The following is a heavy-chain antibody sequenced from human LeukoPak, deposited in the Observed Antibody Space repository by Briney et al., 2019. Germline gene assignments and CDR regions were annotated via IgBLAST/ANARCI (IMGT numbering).Heavy chain of an antibody. Sequence: GGSLRLSCAASGFTFSSYAMSWVRQAPGKGLEWVSTIGAGGGSTYYADSVKGRFTISRDNSKSALYLQMNSLRAEDTAVYYCARNRGGNYYNFYFDYWGQGTLVTVS. V-gene: IGHV3-23*01. J-gene: IGHJ4*02. CDR1: GFTFSSYA. CDR3: ARNRGGNYYNFYFDY. CDR2: IGAGGGST. D-gene: IGHD1-26*01.